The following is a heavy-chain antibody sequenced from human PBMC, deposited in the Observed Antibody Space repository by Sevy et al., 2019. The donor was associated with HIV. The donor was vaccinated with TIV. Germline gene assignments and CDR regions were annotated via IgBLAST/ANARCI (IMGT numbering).Heavy chain of an antibody. CDR1: GGSFSGYY. J-gene: IGHJ4*02. CDR2: INHSGST. Sequence: SETLSLTCAVYGGSFSGYYWSWIRQPPGKGLEWIGEINHSGSTNYNPSLKSRVTISVDMSKNQFSLKLSSVTAADTAVYYCARGGDRDYFDYWGQGTLVTVSS. CDR3: ARGGDRDYFDY. V-gene: IGHV4-34*01. D-gene: IGHD7-27*01.